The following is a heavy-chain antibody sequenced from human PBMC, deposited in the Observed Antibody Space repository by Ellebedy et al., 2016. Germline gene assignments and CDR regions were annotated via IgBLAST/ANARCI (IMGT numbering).Heavy chain of an antibody. J-gene: IGHJ4*02. CDR2: IHYSGST. V-gene: IGHV4-39*01. CDR3: VRIDVGVLFPVGMDH. Sequence: SETLSLTCTVSGDSISNSTYYWGWIRQSPGKGREWIGSIHYSGSTYYNPPLKSRVTISVDMSKNQFSLKLSSVTAADTAVYYCVRIDVGVLFPVGMDHWGQGTLVTVSS. D-gene: IGHD1-26*01. CDR1: GDSISNSTYY.